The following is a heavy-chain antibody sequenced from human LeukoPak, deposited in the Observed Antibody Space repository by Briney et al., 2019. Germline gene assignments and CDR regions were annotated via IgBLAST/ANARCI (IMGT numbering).Heavy chain of an antibody. V-gene: IGHV3-53*01. CDR3: ASRYSSGWFAFDI. Sequence: GRSLRLSCAASGFTVSSNYMSWVRQAPGKGLEWVSVIYSGGSTYYADSVKGRFTISRDNSKNTLYLQMNSLRAEDTAVYYCASRYSSGWFAFDIWGQGTMVTVSS. D-gene: IGHD6-19*01. CDR2: IYSGGST. CDR1: GFTVSSNY. J-gene: IGHJ3*02.